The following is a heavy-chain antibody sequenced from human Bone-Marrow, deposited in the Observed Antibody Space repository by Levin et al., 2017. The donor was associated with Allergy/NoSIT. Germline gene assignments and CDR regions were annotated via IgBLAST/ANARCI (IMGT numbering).Heavy chain of an antibody. J-gene: IGHJ5*02. Sequence: ASVKVSCKASGYTFTSYAMNWVRQAPGQGLEWMGWINTNTGNPTYAQGFTGRFVFSLDTSVSTAYLQISSLKAEDTAVYYCARKSLGYCSGGSCYFMEGLDPWGQGTLVTVSS. D-gene: IGHD2-15*01. V-gene: IGHV7-4-1*02. CDR2: INTNTGNP. CDR3: ARKSLGYCSGGSCYFMEGLDP. CDR1: GYTFTSYA.